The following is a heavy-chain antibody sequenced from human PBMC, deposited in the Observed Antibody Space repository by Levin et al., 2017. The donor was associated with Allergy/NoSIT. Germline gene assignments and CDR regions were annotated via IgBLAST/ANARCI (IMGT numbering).Heavy chain of an antibody. CDR3: ARGGGGSSGWHADY. V-gene: IGHV3-21*01. J-gene: IGHJ4*02. CDR1: GFTFSSYS. CDR2: ISSSSSYI. Sequence: LSLTCAASGFTFSSYSMNWVRQAPGKGLEWVSSISSSSSYIYYADSVKGRFTISRDNAKNSLYLQMNSLRAEDTAVYYCARGGGGSSGWHADYWGQGTLVTVSS. D-gene: IGHD6-19*01.